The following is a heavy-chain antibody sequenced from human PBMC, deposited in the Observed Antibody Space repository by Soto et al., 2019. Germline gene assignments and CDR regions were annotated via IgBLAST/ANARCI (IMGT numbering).Heavy chain of an antibody. CDR3: AKDRRSIPFDY. Sequence: EVQLLESGGGLVQPGGSLRLSCAASGFTFSSYAMIWFRQAPGKGLEWVSAISGSGGSTYYADSVKGRFTISRENSKNTLYLQMNSLRAEDTAVYYCAKDRRSIPFDYWGQGTLVTVSS. CDR2: ISGSGGST. J-gene: IGHJ4*02. D-gene: IGHD3-3*02. V-gene: IGHV3-23*01. CDR1: GFTFSSYA.